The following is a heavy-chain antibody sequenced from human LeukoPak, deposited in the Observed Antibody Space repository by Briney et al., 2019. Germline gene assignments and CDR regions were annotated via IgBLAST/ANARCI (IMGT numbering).Heavy chain of an antibody. J-gene: IGHJ1*01. D-gene: IGHD6-19*01. CDR1: GFTFSSYA. CDR3: AKDPRSGWYAEYFQH. V-gene: IGHV3-23*01. Sequence: GGSLRLSCEASGFTFSSYAMSWVRQAPGKGLEWVSAISGSGGSTYYADSVKGRFTISRGNSKNTLYLQMNSLRAEDTAVYYCAKDPRSGWYAEYFQHWGQGTLVTVSS. CDR2: ISGSGGST.